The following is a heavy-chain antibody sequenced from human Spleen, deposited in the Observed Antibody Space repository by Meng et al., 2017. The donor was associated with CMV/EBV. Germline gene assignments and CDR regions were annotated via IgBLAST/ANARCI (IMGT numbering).Heavy chain of an antibody. J-gene: IGHJ4*02. Sequence: ETLSLTCAASGFTFSSYWMHWVRQAPGKGLVWVSRINSDGSSTSYADSVKGRFTISRDNAKNTLYLQMNSLRAEDTAVYYCARVGGSYYTGDYWGQGTLVTVSS. D-gene: IGHD1-26*01. V-gene: IGHV3-74*01. CDR1: GFTFSSYW. CDR2: INSDGSST. CDR3: ARVGGSYYTGDY.